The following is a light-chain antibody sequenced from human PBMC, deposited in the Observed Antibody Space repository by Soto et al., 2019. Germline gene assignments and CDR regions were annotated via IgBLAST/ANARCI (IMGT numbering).Light chain of an antibody. CDR2: GAS. J-gene: IGKJ1*01. CDR3: QQYNNWPGT. Sequence: EILMTQSPSTLAVSPGGRATLSCRASQSISDTLAWYQQKPAQAPRLLSHGASTRATGFPDRFSGSGSGTDFTLTISSLQSEDFAVYYCQQYNNWPGTFGQGTKV. CDR1: QSISDT. V-gene: IGKV3-15*01.